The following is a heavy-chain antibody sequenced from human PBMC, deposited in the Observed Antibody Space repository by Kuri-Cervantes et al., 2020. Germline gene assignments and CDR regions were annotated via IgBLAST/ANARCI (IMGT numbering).Heavy chain of an antibody. CDR2: ISWNSGSI. J-gene: IGHJ4*02. D-gene: IGHD1-1*01. Sequence: SLKISCAASGFTFDDYAMHWVRQAPGKGLEWVSGISWNSGSIGYADSVKGRFTISRDNAKNTLYLQMNSLRAEDTAVYYCLGLYSWNDEDSWGQGTLVTVSS. CDR1: GFTFDDYA. V-gene: IGHV3-9*01. CDR3: LGLYSWNDEDS.